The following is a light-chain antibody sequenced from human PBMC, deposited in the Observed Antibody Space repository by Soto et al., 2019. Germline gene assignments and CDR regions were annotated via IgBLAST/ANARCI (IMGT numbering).Light chain of an antibody. CDR1: QSISSW. J-gene: IGKJ1*01. CDR3: LQNHNYPRT. CDR2: GAS. V-gene: IGKV1-5*01. Sequence: DIQMTQSPSTLSASVGDRVTITCRASQSISSWLAWYQQKPGKAPKLLISGASRLQSGVPSRFSGSGSGAQFTLTITSLRPEDSAIYYCLQNHNYPRTFGQGTKVEI.